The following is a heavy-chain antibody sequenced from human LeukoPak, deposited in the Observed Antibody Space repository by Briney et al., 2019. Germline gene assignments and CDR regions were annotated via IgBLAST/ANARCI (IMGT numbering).Heavy chain of an antibody. CDR3: ARDRGVQLERAGNAFDI. D-gene: IGHD1-1*01. J-gene: IGHJ3*02. CDR1: GFTFSSYA. V-gene: IGHV3-30*04. CDR2: ISYDGSNK. Sequence: GGSLRLSCAASGFTFSSYAMHWVRQAPGKGLEWVAVISYDGSNKYYADSVKGRFTISRDNSKNTLYLQMNSLRAEDTAVYYCARDRGVQLERAGNAFDIWGQGTMVTVSS.